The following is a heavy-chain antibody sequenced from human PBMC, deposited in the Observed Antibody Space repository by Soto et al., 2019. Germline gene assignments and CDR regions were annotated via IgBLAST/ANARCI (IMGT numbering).Heavy chain of an antibody. J-gene: IGHJ4*02. D-gene: IGHD6-19*01. CDR1: GFTFSSYA. CDR3: AKPVLKQWLGGADY. Sequence: PGGSLRLSCAASGFTFSSYAMXWVRQAPGKGLEWVSAISGSGGSTYYADSVKGRFTISRDNSKNTLYLQMNSLRAEDTAVYYCAKPVLKQWLGGADYWXQGTLVTVSS. CDR2: ISGSGGST. V-gene: IGHV3-23*01.